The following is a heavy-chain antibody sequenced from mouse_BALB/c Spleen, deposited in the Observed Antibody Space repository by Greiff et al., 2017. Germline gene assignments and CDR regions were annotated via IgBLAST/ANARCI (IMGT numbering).Heavy chain of an antibody. CDR2: IDPETGGT. J-gene: IGHJ4*01. CDR3: TRKMDD. CDR1: GYTFTDYE. Sequence: VKLMESGAELVRPGASVTLSCKASGYTFTDYEMHWVKQTPVHGLEWIGAIDPETGGTAYNQKFKGKATLTADKSSSTAYMELRSLTSEDSAVYYCTRKMDDWGQGTSVTVSS. V-gene: IGHV1-15*01.